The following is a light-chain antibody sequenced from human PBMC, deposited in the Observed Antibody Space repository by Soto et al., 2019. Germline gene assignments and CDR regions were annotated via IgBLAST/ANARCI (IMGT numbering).Light chain of an antibody. CDR2: DAS. V-gene: IGKV3-11*01. CDR3: QQRSNWPPWT. J-gene: IGKJ1*01. CDR1: QSVSSY. Sequence: EIRFKQSPATLSLSPGERATLSCRASQSVSSYLAWYQQKPGQAPRLLIYDASNRATGIPARFGGSGSGTDFTLTISSLEPEDFAVYYCQQRSNWPPWTFGQGTKVDIK.